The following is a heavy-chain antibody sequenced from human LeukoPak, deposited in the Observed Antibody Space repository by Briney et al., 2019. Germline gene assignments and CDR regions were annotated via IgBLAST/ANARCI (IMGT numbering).Heavy chain of an antibody. CDR2: IKSKTDGGAT. D-gene: IGHD6-19*01. Sequence: GGSLRLSCAASDFTFRNAWMSWVRQAPGKGLEWVGRIKSKTDGGATDYAAPVKGRFTIPRDDSKTTLYLRMNSLKTEDTAVYYCTTEGYSSAWYPWFDYWGQGTLVTVSS. V-gene: IGHV3-15*01. CDR3: TTEGYSSAWYPWFDY. J-gene: IGHJ4*02. CDR1: DFTFRNAW.